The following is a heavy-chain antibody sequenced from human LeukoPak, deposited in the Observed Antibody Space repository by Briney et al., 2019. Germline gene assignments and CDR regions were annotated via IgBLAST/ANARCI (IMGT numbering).Heavy chain of an antibody. CDR1: GFTFSSYG. Sequence: GGSLRLSCAASGFTFSSYGMHWVRQAPGKGLEWVANIKQDGSEKYYVDSVKGRFTISRDNAKNSLYLQMNSLRAEDTAVYYCARGSTGNAFDIWGQGTMVTVSS. CDR2: IKQDGSEK. CDR3: ARGSTGNAFDI. D-gene: IGHD1-1*01. V-gene: IGHV3-7*01. J-gene: IGHJ3*02.